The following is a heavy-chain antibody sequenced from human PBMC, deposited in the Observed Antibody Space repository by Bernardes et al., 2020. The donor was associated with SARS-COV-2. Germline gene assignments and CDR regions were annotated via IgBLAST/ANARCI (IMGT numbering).Heavy chain of an antibody. D-gene: IGHD3-10*01. V-gene: IGHV3-23*01. CDR1: GFTFSSYA. Sequence: SLRLSCAASGFTFSSYAMSWVRQAPGKGLEWVSAISGSGGSTYYADSVKGRFTISRDNSKNTLYLQMNSLRAEDTAVYYCAKDSGARVYYYYGMDVWGQGTTVTVSS. CDR3: AKDSGARVYYYYGMDV. CDR2: ISGSGGST. J-gene: IGHJ6*02.